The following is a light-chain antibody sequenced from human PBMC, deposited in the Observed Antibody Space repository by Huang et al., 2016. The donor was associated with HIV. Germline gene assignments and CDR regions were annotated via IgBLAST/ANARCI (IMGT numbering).Light chain of an antibody. CDR3: QQSYTIPLT. J-gene: IGKJ4*01. Sequence: DIQMTQSPSSLSASVGDRVTITCRASQRFRNYLNWYRHKPGRVPDLLIYGVSDLQSGGPSRFSGSTSGTDFTLTITNLQPEDFATYYCQQSYTIPLTFGGGTKVE. V-gene: IGKV1-39*01. CDR1: QRFRNY. CDR2: GVS.